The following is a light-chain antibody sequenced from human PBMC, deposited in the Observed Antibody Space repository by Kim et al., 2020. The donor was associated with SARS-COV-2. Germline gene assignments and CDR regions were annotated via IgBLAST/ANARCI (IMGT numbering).Light chain of an antibody. CDR1: SLRSYY. CDR3: NSRDTNDNVV. Sequence: VALGQTVRNTCQGDSLRSYYATWYQQKPGQAPILVIYGKNNRPSGIPDRSSGSSSGNTASLTITGTQAGDEADYYCNSRDTNDNVVFGGGTQLTVL. V-gene: IGLV3-19*01. CDR2: GKN. J-gene: IGLJ2*01.